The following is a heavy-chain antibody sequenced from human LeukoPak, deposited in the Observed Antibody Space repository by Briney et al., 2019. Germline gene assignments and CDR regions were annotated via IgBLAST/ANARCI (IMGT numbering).Heavy chain of an antibody. CDR2: IYYSGNT. CDR1: GGSISNTNYY. V-gene: IGHV4-39*01. J-gene: IGHJ5*02. Sequence: SETLSLTCTVSGGSISNTNYYWGWIRQPPGKGLEWIGDIYYSGNTYYNSPLKSRVTISVDTSKNQFSLKLSSVTAADTAVYYCASLLNGGVAHWFDPWGQGTLVTVSS. CDR3: ASLLNGGVAHWFDP. D-gene: IGHD7-27*01.